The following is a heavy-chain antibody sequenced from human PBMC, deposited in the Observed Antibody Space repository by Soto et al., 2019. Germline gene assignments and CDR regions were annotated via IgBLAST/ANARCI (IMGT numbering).Heavy chain of an antibody. Sequence: QVTLKESGPVLVKPTETLTLTCNVSGFSLSHRRMGVSWIRQPPGKALEWLAHTFWNDEKSYSTSLQSRLTISRVTPSTQVVLAMTDMAPVDTATYYCARIQTVAEYECDYYFGYGMDVWGQGTTGTVSS. V-gene: IGHV2-26*01. J-gene: IGHJ6*01. D-gene: IGHD4-17*01. CDR3: ARIQTVAEYECDYYFGYGMDV. CDR2: TFWNDEK. CDR1: GFSLSHRRMG.